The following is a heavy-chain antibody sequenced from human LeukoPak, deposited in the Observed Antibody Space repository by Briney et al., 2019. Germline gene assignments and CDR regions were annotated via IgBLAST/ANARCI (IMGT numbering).Heavy chain of an antibody. J-gene: IGHJ4*02. CDR1: GFTFSSYS. D-gene: IGHD1-26*01. CDR2: ISSSSSYI. Sequence: GGSLRLSCAASGFTFSSYSMNWVRQAPGKGLEWVSSISSSSSYIYYADSVKGRFTISRDNAKNSLYLQMNSLRAEDTAVYYCAKVATLYSGSYLSFDYWGQGTLVTVSS. V-gene: IGHV3-21*01. CDR3: AKVATLYSGSYLSFDY.